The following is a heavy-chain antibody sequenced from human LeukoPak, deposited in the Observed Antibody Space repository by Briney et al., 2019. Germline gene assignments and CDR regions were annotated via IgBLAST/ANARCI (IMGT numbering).Heavy chain of an antibody. D-gene: IGHD1-26*01. CDR2: IYSSGST. Sequence: GGSLRLSCAASGFTVSNNYVSWVRQAPGKGLEWVSLIYSSGSTDYADSVKGRFTISRDNSKNTLYLQMNSLRDEDTAVYYCARGGDIVGTSRSAFDIWGQGTMVTVSS. J-gene: IGHJ3*02. CDR1: GFTVSNNY. CDR3: ARGGDIVGTSRSAFDI. V-gene: IGHV3-53*01.